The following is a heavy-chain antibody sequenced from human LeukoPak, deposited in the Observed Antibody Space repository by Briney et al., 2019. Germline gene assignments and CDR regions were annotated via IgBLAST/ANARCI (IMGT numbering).Heavy chain of an antibody. CDR2: FYYSGTT. V-gene: IGHV4-59*01. D-gene: IGHD6-13*01. Sequence: SETLSLTCTVPGGSISSYYWSWIRQPPGKGLEWIGCFYYSGTTNYNPSLKSRVTISVDTSKNQFSLKLSSVTAADTAVYYCARGVYIAAAQYGYWGQGTLVTVSS. CDR3: ARGVYIAAAQYGY. J-gene: IGHJ4*02. CDR1: GGSISSYY.